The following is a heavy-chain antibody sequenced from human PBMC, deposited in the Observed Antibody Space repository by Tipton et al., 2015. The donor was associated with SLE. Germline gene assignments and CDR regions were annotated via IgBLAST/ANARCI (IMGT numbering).Heavy chain of an antibody. CDR1: GFSFDDYA. CDR2: IGWDSAYI. J-gene: IGHJ6*03. Sequence: RSLRLSCAASGFSFDDYAMHWVRQAPGKGLEWVAGIGWDSAYIAYEDSVEGRFTISRDNAKKSLYLQMDSLRPNDTAFYYCVRVGTPDYYMDVWGKGTRVTVSS. D-gene: IGHD7-27*01. CDR3: VRVGTPDYYMDV. V-gene: IGHV3-9*01.